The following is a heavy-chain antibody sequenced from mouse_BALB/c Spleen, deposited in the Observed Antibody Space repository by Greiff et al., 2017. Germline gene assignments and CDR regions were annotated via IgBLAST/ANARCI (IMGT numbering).Heavy chain of an antibody. V-gene: IGHV2-2*02. Sequence: QVQLQQSGPGLVQPSQSLSITCTVSGFSLTSYGVHWVRQSPGKGLEWLGVIWSGGSTDYNAAFISRLSISKDNSKSQVFFKMNSLQANDTAIYYCASITTAVYAMDYWGQGTSVTVSS. CDR3: ASITTAVYAMDY. D-gene: IGHD1-2*01. J-gene: IGHJ4*01. CDR2: IWSGGST. CDR1: GFSLTSYG.